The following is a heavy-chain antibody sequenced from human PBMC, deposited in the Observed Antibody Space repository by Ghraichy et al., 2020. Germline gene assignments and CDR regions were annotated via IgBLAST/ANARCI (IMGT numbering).Heavy chain of an antibody. CDR3: ARNKINGNYVVFDI. CDR1: GGSITRSTYY. CDR2: IYFSGNT. V-gene: IGHV4-39*07. J-gene: IGHJ3*02. D-gene: IGHD1-7*01. Sequence: SQTLSLTCTVSGGSITRSTYYWGWIRQPPGKGLEWIGSIYFSGNTYYKLSLKSRVTISVDTSKNQLSLKLTSVTAADTAIYYCARNKINGNYVVFDIWGQGKMVTVS.